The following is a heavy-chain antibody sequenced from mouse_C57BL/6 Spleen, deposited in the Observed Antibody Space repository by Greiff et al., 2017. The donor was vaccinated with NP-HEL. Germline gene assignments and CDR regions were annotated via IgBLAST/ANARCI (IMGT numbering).Heavy chain of an antibody. CDR3: AFGSSYGDRYFDG. D-gene: IGHD1-1*01. V-gene: IGHV5-17*01. CDR1: GFTFSDYG. CDR2: ISSGSSTI. J-gene: IGHJ1*03. Sequence: EVQVVESGGGLVKPGGSLKLSCAASGFTFSDYGMHWVRQAPEKGLEWVAYISSGSSTIYYADTVKGRFTISRDNAKNTLFLQMTSLRSEDTAMYYCAFGSSYGDRYFDGWGTGTTVTVSS.